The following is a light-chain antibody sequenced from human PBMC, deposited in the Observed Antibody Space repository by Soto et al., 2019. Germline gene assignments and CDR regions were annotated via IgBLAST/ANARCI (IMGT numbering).Light chain of an antibody. Sequence: EIVLTQSPGTLSLSPGERATLSCRASQSVSSSYLAWYQQKPGQAPRPLIYGASSRAIGIPDRFSGSGSGTDFTLTISRLEPEDFVVYYCQHYGSSRTFGQGTKVEIK. J-gene: IGKJ1*01. CDR1: QSVSSSY. CDR2: GAS. V-gene: IGKV3-20*01. CDR3: QHYGSSRT.